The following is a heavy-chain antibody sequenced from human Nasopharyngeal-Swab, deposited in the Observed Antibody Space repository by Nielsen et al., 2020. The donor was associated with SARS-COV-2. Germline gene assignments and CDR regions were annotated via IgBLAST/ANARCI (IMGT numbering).Heavy chain of an antibody. CDR2: VIPIFGTA. D-gene: IGHD2-2*01. Sequence: SVKVSCKASGGTFSSYAISWVRQAPGQGLEWMGGVIPIFGTANYAQKFQGRVTITADESTSTAYMELSSLRSEDTAVYYCARETHDCSSTSCPPGYWGQGTLVTVSS. CDR3: ARETHDCSSTSCPPGY. CDR1: GGTFSSYA. V-gene: IGHV1-69*13. J-gene: IGHJ4*02.